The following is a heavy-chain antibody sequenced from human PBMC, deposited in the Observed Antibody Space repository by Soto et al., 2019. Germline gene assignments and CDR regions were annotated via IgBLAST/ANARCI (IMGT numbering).Heavy chain of an antibody. Sequence: SETLSLTCAVYGGSFSSYFWGWIRQPPGKGLEWIGSIYYSGSTYYNPSLKSRVTVSVDTSKNQFSLKLSSVTAADTAVYYCARHPSNFWFDPWGQGTLVTVSS. CDR1: GGSFSSYF. D-gene: IGHD4-4*01. V-gene: IGHV4-39*01. CDR3: ARHPSNFWFDP. J-gene: IGHJ5*02. CDR2: IYYSGST.